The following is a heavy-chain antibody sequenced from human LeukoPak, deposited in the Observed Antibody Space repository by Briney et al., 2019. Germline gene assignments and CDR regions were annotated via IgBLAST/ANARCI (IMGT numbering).Heavy chain of an antibody. D-gene: IGHD3-10*01. V-gene: IGHV1-8*01. CDR2: MNPNSGNT. Sequence: ASVKVSCKTSGYTFTNYDINWVRQATGQGLEWMGWMNPNSGNTGYAQKFQGRVTMTRSTSISTAYMELSSLRYDDTAVYFCATSRRIHGTGLAVRYSWLDPWGPGTLVTVSS. CDR1: GYTFTNYD. J-gene: IGHJ5*02. CDR3: ATSRRIHGTGLAVRYSWLDP.